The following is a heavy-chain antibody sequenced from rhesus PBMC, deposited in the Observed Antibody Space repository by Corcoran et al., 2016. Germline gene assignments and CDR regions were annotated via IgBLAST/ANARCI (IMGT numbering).Heavy chain of an antibody. V-gene: IGHV1-156*01. CDR3: ARAVDGNDYYGLDS. CDR1: GYTFTELS. J-gene: IGHJ6*01. D-gene: IGHD4-35*01. CDR2: FGPVYGEM. Sequence: EVQLVQSGAEVKKPGASVKVSCKVSGYTFTELSMHWVRQAPGKGLEWMGGFGPVYGEMRPAEKFQGRVTMTEDTSADTAYLELSSLRSEDTAVYYCARAVDGNDYYGLDSWGQGVVVTVSS.